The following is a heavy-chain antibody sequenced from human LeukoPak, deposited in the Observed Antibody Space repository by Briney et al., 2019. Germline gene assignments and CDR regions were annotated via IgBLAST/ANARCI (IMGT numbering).Heavy chain of an antibody. CDR1: GGTFSSYA. CDR3: ARGTSGSYYS. D-gene: IGHD1-26*01. J-gene: IGHJ4*02. Sequence: ASVKVSCKASGGTFSSYAISWVRQAPGQGLEWMGGIIPVFGTSNYAQKFQGRVTITADESTRTAYMELSSLRSEDTAVYYCARGTSGSYYSWGQGTLVIVSS. CDR2: IIPVFGTS. V-gene: IGHV1-69*13.